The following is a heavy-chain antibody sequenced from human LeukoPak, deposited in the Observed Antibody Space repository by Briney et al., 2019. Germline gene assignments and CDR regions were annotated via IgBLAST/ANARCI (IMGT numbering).Heavy chain of an antibody. CDR3: ATQLVPGFDY. CDR1: GGTFSSYA. Sequence: ASVKVSCKASGGTFSSYAISWVRQAPGQGLEWIVGIIPIFGTANYAQKFQGRGTITADESTSTAYMELSSLRSEDTAVYYCATQLVPGFDYWGQGTLVTVSS. D-gene: IGHD6-13*01. V-gene: IGHV1-69*01. J-gene: IGHJ4*02. CDR2: IIPIFGTA.